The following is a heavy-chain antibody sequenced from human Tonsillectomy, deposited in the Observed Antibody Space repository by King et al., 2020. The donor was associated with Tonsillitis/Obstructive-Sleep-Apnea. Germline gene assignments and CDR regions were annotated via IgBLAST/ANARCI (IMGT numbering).Heavy chain of an antibody. CDR3: AKVEREYSSTTSCQFDY. V-gene: IGHV3-9*01. D-gene: IGHD2-2*01. J-gene: IGHJ4*02. CDR1: GFTFDDYA. CDR2: ISWNGGTI. Sequence: VQLVESGGGLVQPGRSLRLSCAASGFTFDDYAMHWVRQPPGKGLEWVSGISWNGGTIIYADSVKGRFTISRDNAKNSLYLQMNSLGPEDTAFYYCAKVEREYSSTTSCQFDYWGQGTLVTVSS.